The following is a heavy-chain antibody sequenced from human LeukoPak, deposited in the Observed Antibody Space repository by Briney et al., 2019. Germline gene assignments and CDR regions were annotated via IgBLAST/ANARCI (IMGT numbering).Heavy chain of an antibody. J-gene: IGHJ4*02. D-gene: IGHD2-2*01. Sequence: PSETLSLTCAVYGGSFSGYYWSWIRQPPGKGLEWIGEIHHSGSTNYNPSLKSRVSISVDTSKNQFSLKLSSVTAADTAVYYCARAGVVPAAYFDFWGQGTLVTVSS. CDR2: IHHSGST. V-gene: IGHV4-34*01. CDR3: ARAGVVPAAYFDF. CDR1: GGSFSGYY.